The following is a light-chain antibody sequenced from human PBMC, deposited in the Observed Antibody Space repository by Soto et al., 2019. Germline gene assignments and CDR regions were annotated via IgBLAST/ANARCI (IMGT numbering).Light chain of an antibody. CDR3: QQYGSF. Sequence: EIVLTQSPGTLSLSPAERATLSCRASQSITSSYLAWYQQKPGQAPRLLIYGASSRATGIPDRFSASGSGTDFTVTINSLEPEDFAVYYCQQYGSFFGQGTKLEIK. CDR1: QSITSSY. J-gene: IGKJ2*01. V-gene: IGKV3-20*01. CDR2: GAS.